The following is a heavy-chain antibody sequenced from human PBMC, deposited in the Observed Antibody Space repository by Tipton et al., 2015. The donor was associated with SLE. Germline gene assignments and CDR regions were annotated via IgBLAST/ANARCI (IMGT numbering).Heavy chain of an antibody. V-gene: IGHV4-61*09. CDR1: GGSISSGNFY. CDR3: ARVSQYYYMDV. Sequence: LRLSCTVSGGSISSGNFYWSWIRQPAGKGLEWIGHIYTSGSTYYNPSLKSRVSLSVDMSKNQFSLKLSSATAADTAVYYCARVSQYYYMDVWGKGTTVTVSS. J-gene: IGHJ6*03. CDR2: IYTSGST.